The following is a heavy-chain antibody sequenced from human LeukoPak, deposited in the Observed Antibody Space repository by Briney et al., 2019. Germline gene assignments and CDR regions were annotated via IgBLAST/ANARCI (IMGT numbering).Heavy chain of an antibody. CDR2: IYYSGST. Sequence: AETLSLTCTVSGGSISSYYWSWIRQPPGKRLEWIGYIYYSGSTSYNPSLKSRVTISVDTSKNQISLKLSSVTAADTAVYYCARDLGVMVRAFDIWGQGTMVTVSS. CDR1: GGSISSYY. CDR3: ARDLGVMVRAFDI. D-gene: IGHD5-18*01. V-gene: IGHV4-59*01. J-gene: IGHJ3*02.